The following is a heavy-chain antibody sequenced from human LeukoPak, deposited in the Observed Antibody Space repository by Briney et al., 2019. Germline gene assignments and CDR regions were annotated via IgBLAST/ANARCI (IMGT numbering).Heavy chain of an antibody. CDR2: ISGSGGST. D-gene: IGHD3-22*01. J-gene: IGHJ4*02. Sequence: GGTLRLSCAASGFTFSSYGMSWVRQAPGKGLEWVSAISGSGGSTYYADSVKGRFTISRDNSKNTMNLQMNSLRAEDTAVYYCAKDGGGYYTWAFDYWGQGTLVTVSS. V-gene: IGHV3-23*01. CDR3: AKDGGGYYTWAFDY. CDR1: GFTFSSYG.